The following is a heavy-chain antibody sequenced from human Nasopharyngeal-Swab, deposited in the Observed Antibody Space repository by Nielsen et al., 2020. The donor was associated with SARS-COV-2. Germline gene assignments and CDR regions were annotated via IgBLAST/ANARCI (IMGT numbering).Heavy chain of an antibody. J-gene: IGHJ4*02. CDR1: GYTFTSYY. D-gene: IGHD6-19*01. CDR3: ARSAEYTSGLDY. Sequence: ASVKVSCKASGYTFTSYYVHWVRQAPGHGLEWMGIINPSGGSTTYAQEFRDRVTVTRDTSTGTVYMDLSSLRSEDTAVYFCARSAEYTSGLDYWGQGTLVTVSS. CDR2: INPSGGST. V-gene: IGHV1-46*01.